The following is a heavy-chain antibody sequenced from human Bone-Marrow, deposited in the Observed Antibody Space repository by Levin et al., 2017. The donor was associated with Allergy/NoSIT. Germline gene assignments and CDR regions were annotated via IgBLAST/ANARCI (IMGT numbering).Heavy chain of an antibody. D-gene: IGHD4-11*01. Sequence: SETLSLTCAVYGGSFSGYYWSWIRQPPGKGLEWIGEINHSGSTNYNPSLKSRVTISVDTSKNQFSLKLSSVTAADTAVYYCARGPYDYSNYGHFDYWGQGTLVTVSS. V-gene: IGHV4-34*01. CDR3: ARGPYDYSNYGHFDY. CDR2: INHSGST. J-gene: IGHJ4*02. CDR1: GGSFSGYY.